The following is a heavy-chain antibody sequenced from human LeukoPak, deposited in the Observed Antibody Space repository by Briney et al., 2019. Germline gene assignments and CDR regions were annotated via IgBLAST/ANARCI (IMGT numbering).Heavy chain of an antibody. CDR2: IGYDGRFK. CDR3: ARDPKTGSPDYFDY. CDR1: GFTFNNYP. Sequence: PGTSLRLSCATSGFTFNNYPMHWVREAQGKGLEWVAVIGYDGRFKFHSDSVKGRFTISRDDSKNTLYLQMNSLRPEDTALYYCARDPKTGSPDYFDYWGQGTLVTVS. V-gene: IGHV3-30*04. D-gene: IGHD3-10*01. J-gene: IGHJ4*02.